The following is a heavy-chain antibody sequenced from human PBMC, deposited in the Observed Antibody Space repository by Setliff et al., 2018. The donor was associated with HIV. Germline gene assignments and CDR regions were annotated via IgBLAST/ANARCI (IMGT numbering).Heavy chain of an antibody. V-gene: IGHV1-69*05. CDR2: IIPVYGTP. D-gene: IGHD3-10*01. Sequence: SVKVSCKASGGSFNTYGIHWVRQAPGQGLEWMGGIIPVYGTPKYAQKMQGRVTITTIESTSTAYMELTSLRSDDTAVYYCARIRGVIADASDIWGQGTMVTVS. CDR3: ARIRGVIADASDI. CDR1: GGSFNTYG. J-gene: IGHJ3*02.